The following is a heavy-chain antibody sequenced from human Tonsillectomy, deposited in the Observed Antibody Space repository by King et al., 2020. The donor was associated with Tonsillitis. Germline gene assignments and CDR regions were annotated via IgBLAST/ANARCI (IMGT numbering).Heavy chain of an antibody. CDR3: ARQSGILTAYFSV. CDR1: GFTFSSYW. CDR2: IKQDGSEK. Sequence: VQLVESGGGLVHPGGSLRLSCAASGFTFSSYWMNWVRQAPGKGLEWVANIKQDGSEKYYVDTVKGRFTISRDNAKSSLYLQMNSLRAVDTAVYYCARQSGILTAYFSVWGQGTLVTVSS. D-gene: IGHD3-9*01. V-gene: IGHV3-7*03. J-gene: IGHJ4*02.